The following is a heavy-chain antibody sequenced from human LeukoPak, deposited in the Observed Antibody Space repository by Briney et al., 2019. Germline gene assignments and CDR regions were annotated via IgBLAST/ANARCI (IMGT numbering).Heavy chain of an antibody. CDR1: GYSFSSYW. Sequence: GESLKISCKGSGYSFSSYWINWVRQMPGKGLEWVGIIYPGDFHTRYNPSFQGQVTISADKSISTAYLQWSSLKASDTAMYYCARQGSYSSSWIDYWGQGTLVTVSS. CDR3: ARQGSYSSSWIDY. V-gene: IGHV5-51*01. CDR2: IYPGDFHT. J-gene: IGHJ4*02. D-gene: IGHD6-13*01.